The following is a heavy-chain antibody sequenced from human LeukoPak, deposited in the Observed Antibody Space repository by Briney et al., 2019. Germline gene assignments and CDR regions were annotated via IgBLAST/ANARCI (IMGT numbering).Heavy chain of an antibody. Sequence: SETLSLTCTVSGGPISSSSYYWGWIRQPPGKGLEWIGNIYYSGSTYYNPSLKSRVTISVDTSKNQFSLKLSSVTAADTAVYYCARGGPAFDIWGQGTMVTASS. CDR3: ARGGPAFDI. V-gene: IGHV4-39*07. CDR2: IYYSGST. CDR1: GGPISSSSYY. J-gene: IGHJ3*02.